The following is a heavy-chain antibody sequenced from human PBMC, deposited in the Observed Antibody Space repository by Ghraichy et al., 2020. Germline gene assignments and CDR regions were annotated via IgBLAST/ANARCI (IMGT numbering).Heavy chain of an antibody. V-gene: IGHV4-34*01. Sequence: LNISCAVYGGSFSGYYWSWIRQPPGKGLEWIGEINHSGSTNYNPSLKSRVTISVDTSKNQFSLKLSSVTAADTAVYYCARGGAAAGLVQHWGQGTLVTVSS. CDR2: INHSGST. J-gene: IGHJ1*01. CDR1: GGSFSGYY. CDR3: ARGGAAAGLVQH. D-gene: IGHD6-13*01.